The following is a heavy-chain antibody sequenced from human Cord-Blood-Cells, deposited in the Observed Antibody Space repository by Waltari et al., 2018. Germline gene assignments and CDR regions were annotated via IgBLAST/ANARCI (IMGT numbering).Heavy chain of an antibody. V-gene: IGHV1-2*02. J-gene: IGHJ1*01. Sequence: QVQLVQSGAEVKKPGASVKVSCQASGYNFTGYYMHWVRPAPGQGLEWMGWINPNSGGTNYAQKFQGRVTMTRDTSISTAYMELSRLRSDDTAVYYCARDRNPYSSGWYAEYFQHWGQGTLVTVSS. D-gene: IGHD6-19*01. CDR1: GYNFTGYY. CDR3: ARDRNPYSSGWYAEYFQH. CDR2: INPNSGGT.